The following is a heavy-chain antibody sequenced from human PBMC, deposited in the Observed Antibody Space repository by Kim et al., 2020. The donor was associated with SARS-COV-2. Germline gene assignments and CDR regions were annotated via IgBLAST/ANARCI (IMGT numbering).Heavy chain of an antibody. CDR1: GFTFSSYS. J-gene: IGHJ6*02. Sequence: GGSLRLSCAASGFTFSSYSMNWVRQAPGKGLEWVSSISSSSGYIYYADSVKGRFTISRDNAKNSLYLQMNSLRAEDTAVYYCARDADGIFGDYYYYGMDVWGQGTTVTVSS. CDR2: ISSSSGYI. CDR3: ARDADGIFGDYYYYGMDV. V-gene: IGHV3-21*01. D-gene: IGHD3-3*01.